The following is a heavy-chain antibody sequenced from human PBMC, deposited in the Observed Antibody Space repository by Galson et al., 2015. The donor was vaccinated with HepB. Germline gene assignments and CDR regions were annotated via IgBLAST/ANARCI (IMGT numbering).Heavy chain of an antibody. V-gene: IGHV1-69*13. CDR3: AREGPRSYLDY. J-gene: IGHJ4*02. CDR1: GGTFGSYA. CDR2: ILPISGTA. Sequence: SVKVSCKASGGTFGSYAISWVRQAPGQGLEWVGAILPISGTAKYARKFQGRVTITADEPTGTAYMEMSSLRSDDTALYFCAREGPRSYLDYWGQGTRVTVSS.